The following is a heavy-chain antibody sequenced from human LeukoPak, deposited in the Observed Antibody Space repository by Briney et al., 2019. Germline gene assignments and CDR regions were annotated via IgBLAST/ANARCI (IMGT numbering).Heavy chain of an antibody. CDR1: GGSISISSHY. V-gene: IGHV4-39*01. J-gene: IGHJ4*02. CDR2: IYYSGST. CDR3: ARQTGSGLFTLP. D-gene: IGHD3/OR15-3a*01. Sequence: SETLSLTCTVSGGSISISSHYWVWIRQPPGKGLEWIGSIYYSGSTYYNPSLKSRVTISVDMSKNQFSLKLTSVTAADTAVYYCARQTGSGLFTLPGGQGTLVTVSS.